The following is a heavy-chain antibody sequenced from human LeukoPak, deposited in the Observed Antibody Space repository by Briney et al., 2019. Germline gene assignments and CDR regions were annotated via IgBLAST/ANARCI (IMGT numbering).Heavy chain of an antibody. J-gene: IGHJ4*02. D-gene: IGHD4-11*01. CDR2: INHSGST. CDR1: GGSFSGYY. CDR3: ARRREVTLDY. V-gene: IGHV4-34*01. Sequence: SETLSVTCAVYGGSFSGYYWSWIRQPPGNGLEWIGEINHSGSTNYNPSLKSRVTISVDTSKNQFSLKLSSVTAADTAVYYCARRREVTLDYWGQGTLVTVSS.